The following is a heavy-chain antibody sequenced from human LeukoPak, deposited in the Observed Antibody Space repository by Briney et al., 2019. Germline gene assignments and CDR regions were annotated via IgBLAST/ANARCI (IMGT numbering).Heavy chain of an antibody. V-gene: IGHV4-30-4*01. J-gene: IGHJ4*02. CDR2: IYYSGST. CDR1: GGSISSGXYY. CDR3: ARGLYGGNPXVDX. D-gene: IGHD4-23*01. Sequence: SLTXXXSGGSISSGXYYWSWIRQPPGKGLEWIXYIYYSGSTYYNPSRKSRVTISVNTTKNQFSLKLSSVAAADTAVYYCARGLYGGNPXVDXXGQ.